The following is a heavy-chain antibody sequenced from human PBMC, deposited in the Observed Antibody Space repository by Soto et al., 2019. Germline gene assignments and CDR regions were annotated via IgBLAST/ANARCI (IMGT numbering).Heavy chain of an antibody. Sequence: ASVKVSFKASGYTFTSYGISWVRQAPGQGLEWMGCISAYNGNTNYAQKLQGRVTMTTDTSTSTAYMELRSLRSDDTAVYYCAGGIAAAGTLSTYYYYGMDVCGQGTTVTVSS. D-gene: IGHD6-13*01. CDR2: ISAYNGNT. V-gene: IGHV1-18*01. CDR3: AGGIAAAGTLSTYYYYGMDV. J-gene: IGHJ6*02. CDR1: GYTFTSYG.